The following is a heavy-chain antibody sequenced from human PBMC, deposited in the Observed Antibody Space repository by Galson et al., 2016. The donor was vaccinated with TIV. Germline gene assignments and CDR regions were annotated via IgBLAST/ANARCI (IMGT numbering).Heavy chain of an antibody. CDR1: GDSVSSNSA. CDR2: TYYRSKWYN. D-gene: IGHD6-19*01. V-gene: IGHV6-1*01. CDR3: ASSASSGWYVAFDY. Sequence: CAISGDSVSSNSAWNWIRQSPSRGLEWLGRTYYRSKWYNDYALSVKSRITINPDTSKNQFSLQLNSMTPEDTAVYYCASSASSGWYVAFDYWVQGTLVTVSS. J-gene: IGHJ4*02.